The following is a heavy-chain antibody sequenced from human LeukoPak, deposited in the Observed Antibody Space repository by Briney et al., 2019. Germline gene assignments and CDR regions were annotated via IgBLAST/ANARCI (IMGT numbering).Heavy chain of an antibody. V-gene: IGHV5-51*01. CDR3: ARDGYCSGGSCYHRGFDY. CDR1: GYSFTSYW. J-gene: IGHJ4*02. CDR2: IYPGDSDT. Sequence: GESLKISCKGSGYSFTSYWIGWVRQMPGKGLEWMGIIYPGDSDTRYSPSFQGQVTISADKSISTAYLQGSSLKASDTAMYYCARDGYCSGGSCYHRGFDYWGQGTLVTVSS. D-gene: IGHD2-15*01.